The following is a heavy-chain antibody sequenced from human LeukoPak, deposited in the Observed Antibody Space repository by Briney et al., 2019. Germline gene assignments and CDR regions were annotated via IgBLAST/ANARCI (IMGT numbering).Heavy chain of an antibody. J-gene: IGHJ4*02. CDR3: AKDPGYGSGSYYYDYVWGSYRPNYFDY. CDR1: GFTFSSYG. Sequence: GGTLRLSCAASGFTFSSYGMSWVRQAPGKGLEWVSFIRFDGSNTYHADSVKGRFTISRDNSKDTLYLQMNSLTSEDTAVYYCAKDPGYGSGSYYYDYVWGSYRPNYFDYWGQGTLVTVSS. D-gene: IGHD3-16*02. CDR2: IRFDGSNT. V-gene: IGHV3-30*02.